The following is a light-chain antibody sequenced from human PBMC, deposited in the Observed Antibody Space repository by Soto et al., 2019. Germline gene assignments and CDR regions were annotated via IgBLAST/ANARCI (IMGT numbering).Light chain of an antibody. V-gene: IGKV1-5*03. Sequence: DLPNTPSPFTLSASLGRQGPITCPAHQGISCWLAWYQQKPGKAPKLLIYKASSLESGVPSRFSGSGSGTEFTLTISSLQPDDFATYYCQQYNSYSPRTFGQGTKLEIK. J-gene: IGKJ2*01. CDR2: KAS. CDR1: QGISCW. CDR3: QQYNSYSPRT.